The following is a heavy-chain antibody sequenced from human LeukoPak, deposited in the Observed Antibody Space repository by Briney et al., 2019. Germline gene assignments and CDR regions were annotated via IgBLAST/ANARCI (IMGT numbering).Heavy chain of an antibody. CDR2: IYYSGST. CDR1: GGSISSSSYY. Sequence: PSETLSLTCTVSGGSISSSSYYWGWIRQPPGKGLEWIGSIYYSGSTNYNPSLKSRVTMSIDTSKSQFSLKLTSVTAADTAVYFCARGGSREVTSNIWDYWGQGTLVTVST. D-gene: IGHD4-17*01. CDR3: ARGGSREVTSNIWDY. V-gene: IGHV4-39*07. J-gene: IGHJ4*02.